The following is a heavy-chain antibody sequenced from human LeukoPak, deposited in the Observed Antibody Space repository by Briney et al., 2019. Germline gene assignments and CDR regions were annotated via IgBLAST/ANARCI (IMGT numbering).Heavy chain of an antibody. Sequence: GASVKVSCKASGYTFTSYDINWVRQATGQGLEWMGWMNPNSGNTGYAQKFQGRVTMTRNTSISTAYMELSRLRSDDTAAYYCARDRSAVNWFDPWGQGTLVTVSS. CDR3: ARDRSAVNWFDP. D-gene: IGHD4-17*01. CDR1: GYTFTSYD. CDR2: MNPNSGNT. J-gene: IGHJ5*02. V-gene: IGHV1-8*01.